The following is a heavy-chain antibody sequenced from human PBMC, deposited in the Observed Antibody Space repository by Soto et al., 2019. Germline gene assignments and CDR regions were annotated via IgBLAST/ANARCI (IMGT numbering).Heavy chain of an antibody. Sequence: QVQLVQSGDEVKKPGASVKVSCKASGYTFTTYGISWVRQAPGQGLEWMGWISADNGDTKYAQNVQDRVSMTTDTPTSTAYMELRSLRSDDTAVYYCAREGSWPYYYYGMDVGGQGTTVTVSS. CDR3: AREGSWPYYYYGMDV. J-gene: IGHJ6*02. CDR1: GYTFTTYG. D-gene: IGHD6-13*01. V-gene: IGHV1-18*01. CDR2: ISADNGDT.